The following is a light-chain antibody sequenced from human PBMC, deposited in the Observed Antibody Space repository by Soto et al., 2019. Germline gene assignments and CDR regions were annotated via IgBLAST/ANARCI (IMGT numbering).Light chain of an antibody. J-gene: IGLJ2*01. CDR3: QSYDSGLGVFVV. Sequence: VLTQPPSVSGAPGQRVTVSCTGSSSNIGAGYDVHWYQQLPGTAPRLLIYGNINRPSGVPDRFSGSKSGTSASLAITGLQAEDEGDYYCQSYDSGLGVFVVFGAGTKVTVL. CDR1: SSNIGAGYD. V-gene: IGLV1-40*01. CDR2: GNI.